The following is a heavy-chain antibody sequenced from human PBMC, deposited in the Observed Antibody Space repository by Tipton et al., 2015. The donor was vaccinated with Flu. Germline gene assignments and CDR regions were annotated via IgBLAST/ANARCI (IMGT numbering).Heavy chain of an antibody. CDR3: ARGERYTYGLITVYYNYFMHV. J-gene: IGHJ6*02. D-gene: IGHD5-18*01. V-gene: IGHV4-61*02. CDR1: GGSITSETYH. Sequence: TLSLTCTVSGGSITSETYHWSWIRQPAGKGLEWIGRMYLSGSTTYNPSHKGRVTISKDTSKNQISLKMRSVTAADTAVYYCARGERYTYGLITVYYNYFMHVWGQGTTVNVSS. CDR2: MYLSGST.